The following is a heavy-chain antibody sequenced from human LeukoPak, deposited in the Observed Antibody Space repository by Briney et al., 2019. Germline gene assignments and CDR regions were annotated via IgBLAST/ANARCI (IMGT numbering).Heavy chain of an antibody. CDR3: ARDQYSGYYGDYYYYYMDV. CDR1: GFMFSSYW. CDR2: IKKDGSEK. Sequence: GGSLRLSCAASGFMFSSYWMSWVRQAPGKGLEWVANIKKDGSEKYYVDSVKGRFTISRDNAKNSLYLQMNSLRAEDTAVYYCARDQYSGYYGDYYYYYMDVWGKGTTVTISS. J-gene: IGHJ6*03. D-gene: IGHD5-12*01. V-gene: IGHV3-7*01.